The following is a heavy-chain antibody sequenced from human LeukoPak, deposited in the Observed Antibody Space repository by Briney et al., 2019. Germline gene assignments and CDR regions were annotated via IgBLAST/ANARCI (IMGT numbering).Heavy chain of an antibody. CDR2: IYYSGST. Sequence: NPSETLSLTCTVSGGSISSYYWSWIRQPPGKGLEWIGYIYYSGSTNYNPSLKSRVTISVDTSKNQFSLKLSSVTAADTAVYYCARHKPSETMPWAAFDIWGQGTMVTVSS. CDR3: ARHKPSETMPWAAFDI. J-gene: IGHJ3*02. V-gene: IGHV4-59*08. CDR1: GGSISSYY. D-gene: IGHD2-2*01.